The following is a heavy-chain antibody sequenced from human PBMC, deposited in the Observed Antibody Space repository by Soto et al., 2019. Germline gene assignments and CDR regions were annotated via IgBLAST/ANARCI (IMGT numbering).Heavy chain of an antibody. Sequence: GGSLRLSCAASGFTFSSYDMHWVRQATGKGLEWVSAIGTAGDTYYPGSVKGRFTISRENAKNSLYLQMNSLRAGDMAVYYCARWSRSSSSSPSWFDPWGQGTLVTVSS. D-gene: IGHD6-6*01. J-gene: IGHJ5*02. CDR3: ARWSRSSSSSPSWFDP. CDR2: IGTAGDT. CDR1: GFTFSSYD. V-gene: IGHV3-13*01.